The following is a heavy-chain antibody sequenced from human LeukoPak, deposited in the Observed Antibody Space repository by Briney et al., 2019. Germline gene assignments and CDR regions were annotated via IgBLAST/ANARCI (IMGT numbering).Heavy chain of an antibody. CDR1: GFTFSSYS. CDR2: ISSSSSNI. Sequence: PGGSLRLSCAASGFTFSSYSMNWVRQAPGKGLEWASSISSSSSNIYYADSVKGRFTISRDNAKNTLYLQMNSLRAEDTAVYYCAKGSPYYYDNSGYPYYFDYWGQGTMVTVSS. J-gene: IGHJ4*02. CDR3: AKGSPYYYDNSGYPYYFDY. D-gene: IGHD3-22*01. V-gene: IGHV3-21*01.